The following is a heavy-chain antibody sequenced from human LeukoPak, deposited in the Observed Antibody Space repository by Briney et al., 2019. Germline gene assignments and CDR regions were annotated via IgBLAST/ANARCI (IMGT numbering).Heavy chain of an antibody. CDR1: GYTFTGYY. Sequence: GASVTVSCKTSGYTFTGYYMHWVRQAPGQGREWVGWINAKSGGTNYAQKFQGRVTMTRDTSISTAYMELSRLTSDDTAVYYCAREVSGYDMWGQGTLVTVSS. CDR3: AREVSGYDM. J-gene: IGHJ4*02. CDR2: INAKSGGT. V-gene: IGHV1-2*02. D-gene: IGHD5-12*01.